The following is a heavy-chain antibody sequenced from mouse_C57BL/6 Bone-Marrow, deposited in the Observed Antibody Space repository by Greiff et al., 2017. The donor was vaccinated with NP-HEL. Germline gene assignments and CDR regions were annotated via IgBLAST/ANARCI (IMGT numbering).Heavy chain of an antibody. CDR3: GREGGLRRRTYAMDY. J-gene: IGHJ4*01. CDR1: GFTFSDYY. CDR2: INYDGSST. D-gene: IGHD2-4*01. Sequence: DVMLVESEGGLVQPGSSMKLSCTTSGFTFSDYYMAWVRQVPEKGLDWVANINYDGSSTYYLDSLKSRFIISRDNAKNILYLQMSSLKSEDTATYYCGREGGLRRRTYAMDYWGQGTSVTASS. V-gene: IGHV5-16*01.